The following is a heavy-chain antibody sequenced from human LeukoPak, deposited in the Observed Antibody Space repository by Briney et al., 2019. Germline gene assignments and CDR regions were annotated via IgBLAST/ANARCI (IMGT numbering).Heavy chain of an antibody. V-gene: IGHV1-69*06. D-gene: IGHD6-13*01. Sequence: AASVKVSCKASGGTFSSYAISWVRQAPGQGLEWMGGIIPIFGTANYAQKFQGRVTITADKSTSTAYMELSSLRSEDTAMYYCARVDAISSWYISSSWNHRNYYMDVWGKGTTVTISS. CDR1: GGTFSSYA. CDR3: ARVDAISSWYISSSWNHRNYYMDV. CDR2: IIPIFGTA. J-gene: IGHJ6*03.